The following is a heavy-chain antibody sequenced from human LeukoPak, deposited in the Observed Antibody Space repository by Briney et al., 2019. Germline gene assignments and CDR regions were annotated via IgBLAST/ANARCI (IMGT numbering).Heavy chain of an antibody. CDR2: ISSSSSTI. D-gene: IGHD4-17*01. CDR1: GFTFSSYS. J-gene: IGHJ5*02. V-gene: IGHV3-48*01. Sequence: GGSLRLSCAASGFTFSSYSMNWVRQAPGKGLEWVSYISSSSSTIYYADSVKGRFTISRDNAKNSLYLQMNSLRAEDTAVYYCARDDYGDYVRWFDPWGQGTLVTVSS. CDR3: ARDDYGDYVRWFDP.